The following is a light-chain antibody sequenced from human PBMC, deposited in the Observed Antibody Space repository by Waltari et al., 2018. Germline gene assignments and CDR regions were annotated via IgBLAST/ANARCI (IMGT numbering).Light chain of an antibody. CDR1: ASPKKF. CDR3: YSTDSTGNQRV. CDR2: EDN. J-gene: IGLJ3*02. V-gene: IGLV3-10*01. Sequence: SYELTQPPSVSVSPGQTASITCSGDASPKKFANWYQQKSCQAPVLVIYEDNKRPSGMPGRISGSRSETMVTLTISGAQVEDEADYYCYSTDSTGNQRVFGGGTKLTVL.